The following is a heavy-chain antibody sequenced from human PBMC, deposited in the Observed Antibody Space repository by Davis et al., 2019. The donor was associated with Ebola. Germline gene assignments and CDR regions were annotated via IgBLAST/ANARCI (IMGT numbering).Heavy chain of an antibody. V-gene: IGHV3-23*01. CDR3: ARYCHYTDCSYFDC. J-gene: IGHJ4*02. CDR1: GFTFSNYD. Sequence: PGGSLRLSCAASGFTFSNYDMSWVRHVPGKGLEWVSTISASEGHTHYSDSVRGRFTIPRDNSKNTLYLQMNSLRAEDTATYYCARYCHYTDCSYFDCWGQGTMVAVSS. D-gene: IGHD2-15*01. CDR2: ISASEGHT.